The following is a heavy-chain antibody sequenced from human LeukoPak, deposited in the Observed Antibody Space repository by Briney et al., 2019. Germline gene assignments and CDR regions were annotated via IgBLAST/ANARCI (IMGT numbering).Heavy chain of an antibody. V-gene: IGHV4-39*01. D-gene: IGHD6-13*01. Sequence: SETLSLTCTVSGGSISGTTFHWGWLRQPPGKGPEWIGSMSYSGDTNYNPSLKSRVTVSVVRSKNQFSLNLTSVTAADTAVYYCARVRRGIAASSWYFDLWGRGTLVTVSS. CDR2: MSYSGDT. CDR3: ARVRRGIAASSWYFDL. CDR1: GGSISGTTFH. J-gene: IGHJ2*01.